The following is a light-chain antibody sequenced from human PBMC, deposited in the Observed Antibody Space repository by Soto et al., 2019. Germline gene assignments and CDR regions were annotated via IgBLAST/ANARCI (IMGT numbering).Light chain of an antibody. CDR3: AAWDDSLNAVV. J-gene: IGLJ2*01. Sequence: QSVLQKPPSASGIPGQRVTISCYGSSSNIGRNTVNWYQQLPGTAPKVLIYSNNQRPSGVPDRLSGSKSGTSASLAISGLQSEDEADYYCAAWDDSLNAVVFGGGTKVTVL. CDR1: SSNIGRNT. V-gene: IGLV1-44*01. CDR2: SNN.